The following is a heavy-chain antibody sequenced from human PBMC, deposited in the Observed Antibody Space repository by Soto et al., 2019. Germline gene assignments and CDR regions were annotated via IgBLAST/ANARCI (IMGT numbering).Heavy chain of an antibody. D-gene: IGHD6-19*01. CDR2: IIPIFGTA. CDR1: GGTFSSYA. V-gene: IGHV1-69*13. J-gene: IGHJ4*02. CDR3: ARQKTQWLVRLDY. Sequence: GASGKVSCKASGGTFSSYAISWVRQAPGQGLEWMGGIIPIFGTANYAQKFQGRVTITADESTSTAYMELSSLRSEDTAVYYCARQKTQWLVRLDYWGQGTLVTVSS.